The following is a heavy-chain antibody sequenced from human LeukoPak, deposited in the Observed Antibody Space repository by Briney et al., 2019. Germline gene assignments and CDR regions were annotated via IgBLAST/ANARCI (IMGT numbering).Heavy chain of an antibody. CDR1: GFTFRTFG. D-gene: IGHD3-22*01. Sequence: PGRPLRLSCAASGFTFRTFGMHWVRQAPGKALEWVAIIWYDGINKYCADSVKGRFTISRDNSKNTLYLQMNSLRAEDTAVYYCARDYYDSSGQLHAGVHAFDIWGQGTMVTVSS. J-gene: IGHJ3*02. CDR2: IWYDGINK. V-gene: IGHV3-33*01. CDR3: ARDYYDSSGQLHAGVHAFDI.